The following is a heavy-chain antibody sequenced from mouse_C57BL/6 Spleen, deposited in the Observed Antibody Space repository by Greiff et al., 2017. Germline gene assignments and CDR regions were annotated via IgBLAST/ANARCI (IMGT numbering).Heavy chain of an antibody. Sequence: QVQLQQPGAELVKPGASVKMSCKASGYTFTSYWLTWVKQRPGQGLEWIGDIYPGSGSTNYNEKFKSKATLTVDTSSSKAYRQLSSLTSEDSAGYYCARKMFITTVVRTYYFDSWGQGTTLTVSS. D-gene: IGHD1-1*01. J-gene: IGHJ2*01. CDR2: IYPGSGST. CDR1: GYTFTSYW. CDR3: ARKMFITTVVRTYYFDS. V-gene: IGHV1-55*01.